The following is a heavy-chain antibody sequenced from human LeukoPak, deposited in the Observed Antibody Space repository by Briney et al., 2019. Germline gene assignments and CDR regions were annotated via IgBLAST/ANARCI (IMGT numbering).Heavy chain of an antibody. J-gene: IGHJ6*03. V-gene: IGHV3-7*01. D-gene: IGHD6-13*01. CDR2: IKQDGSEK. CDR3: ARILFGYSRSWWIMDV. Sequence: GGSLRLSCVASGFTFSSYWMSWVRQAPGKGLEWVANIKQDGSEKYCVDSVKGRFTISRDNAKDSLYLQMNSLRAEDTAVYYCARILFGYSRSWWIMDVWGKGTTVTVSS. CDR1: GFTFSSYW.